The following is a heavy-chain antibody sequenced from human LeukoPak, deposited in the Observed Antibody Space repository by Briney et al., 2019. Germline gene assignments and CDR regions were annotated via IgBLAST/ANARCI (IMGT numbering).Heavy chain of an antibody. CDR3: ARTYGSGSLDY. CDR1: GGSFSGYY. D-gene: IGHD2-15*01. V-gene: IGHV3-11*04. J-gene: IGHJ4*02. CDR2: ISGRGEAI. Sequence: MPSETLSLTCAVYGGSFSGYYWSWIRQAPGKGLEWISYISGRGEAIFYADSVQGRFTISRDNAKNSIYLQMNGLTAEDTAVYYCARTYGSGSLDYGGQGTLVTVSS.